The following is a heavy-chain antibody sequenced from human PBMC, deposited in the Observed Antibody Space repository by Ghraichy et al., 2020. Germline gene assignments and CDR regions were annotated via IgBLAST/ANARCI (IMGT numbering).Heavy chain of an antibody. CDR2: IYYSGST. D-gene: IGHD5-12*01. CDR1: GGSISSYY. Sequence: SETLSLTCTVSGGSISSYYWSWIRQPPGKGLEWIGYIYYSGSTNYNPSLKSRVTISVDTSKNQFSLKLSSVTAADTAVYYCAGSGYFYRPDYWGQGTLVTVSS. CDR3: AGSGYFYRPDY. V-gene: IGHV4-59*01. J-gene: IGHJ4*02.